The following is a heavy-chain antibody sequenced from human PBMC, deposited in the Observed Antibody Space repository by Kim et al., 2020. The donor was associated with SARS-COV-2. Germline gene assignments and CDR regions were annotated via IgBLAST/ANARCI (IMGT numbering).Heavy chain of an antibody. J-gene: IGHJ6*02. CDR1: GYTFTSYA. V-gene: IGHV1-3*01. CDR2: INAGNGNT. CDR3: ARELGRYYYYGMDV. D-gene: IGHD3-3*01. Sequence: ASVKVSCKASGYTFTSYAMHWVRQAPGQRLEWMGWINAGNGNTKYSHKFQGRVTITRDTSASTVYMELSSLRSEDTAVYYCARELGRYYYYGMDVWGQGT.